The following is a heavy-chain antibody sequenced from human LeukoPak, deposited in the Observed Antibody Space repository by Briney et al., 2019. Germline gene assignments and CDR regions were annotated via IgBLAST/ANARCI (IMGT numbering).Heavy chain of an antibody. CDR1: GGSISSYY. V-gene: IGHV4-59*01. D-gene: IGHD3-22*01. CDR3: AREGSYDSSGPALPFDP. CDR2: IYYSGST. Sequence: SETLSLTCTVSGGSISSYYWSWIRQPPGKGLEWIGYIYYSGSTNYNPSLKSRVTISVDTSKNQFSLKLSSVTAADTAVYYCAREGSYDSSGPALPFDPWGQGTLVTVSS. J-gene: IGHJ5*02.